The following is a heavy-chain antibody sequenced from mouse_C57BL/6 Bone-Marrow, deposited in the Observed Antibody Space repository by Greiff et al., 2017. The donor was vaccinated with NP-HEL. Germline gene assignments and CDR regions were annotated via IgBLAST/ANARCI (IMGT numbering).Heavy chain of an antibody. V-gene: IGHV6-3*01. CDR1: GFTFSNYW. D-gene: IGHD2-5*01. CDR2: IRLKSDNYAT. J-gene: IGHJ4*01. CDR3: TGAYYSKDYAMDY. Sequence: EVKLMESGGGLVQPGGSMKLSCVASGFTFSNYWMNWVRQSPEKGLEWVAQIRLKSDNYATHYAESVKGRFTISRDDSKSSVYLQMNNLRAEDTGIYYCTGAYYSKDYAMDYWGQGTSVTVSS.